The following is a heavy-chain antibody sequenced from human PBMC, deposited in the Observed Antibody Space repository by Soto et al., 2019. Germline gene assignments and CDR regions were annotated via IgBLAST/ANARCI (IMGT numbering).Heavy chain of an antibody. J-gene: IGHJ3*02. D-gene: IGHD3-22*01. CDR2: ISSSSYI. V-gene: IGHV3-21*01. CDR1: GFTFSSYS. Sequence: GGSLRLSCAASGFTFSSYSMNWVRQAPGKGLGWVSSISSSSYIYYADSVKGRFTISRDNAKNSLYLQMNSLRAEDTAVYYCAREADYYDSSGYYRGAFDIWGQGTMVTVSS. CDR3: AREADYYDSSGYYRGAFDI.